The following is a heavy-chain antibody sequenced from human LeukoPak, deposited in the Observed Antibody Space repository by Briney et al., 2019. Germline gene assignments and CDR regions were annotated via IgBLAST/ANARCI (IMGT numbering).Heavy chain of an antibody. J-gene: IGHJ4*02. Sequence: GGSLRLSCAASGFTFSSYAMSWVRQAPGKGLEWVSTISGSGGGTYYADSVKGRFTISRDNSKNTLYLQMNSLRAEDTAAYYCAKSDLNYGGNPDYWGQGTLVTVSS. V-gene: IGHV3-23*01. CDR3: AKSDLNYGGNPDY. CDR1: GFTFSSYA. CDR2: ISGSGGGT. D-gene: IGHD4-23*01.